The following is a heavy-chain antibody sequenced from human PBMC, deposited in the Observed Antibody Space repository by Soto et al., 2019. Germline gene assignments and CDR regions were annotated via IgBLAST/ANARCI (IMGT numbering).Heavy chain of an antibody. CDR2: IIPIFGTA. D-gene: IGHD1-26*01. CDR1: GGTFSSYS. CDR3: ARDGGRHSGGIDY. Sequence: QVQLVQSGAEVKKPGSSVKVSCKASGGTFSSYSINWVRQAPGQGLEWMGEIIPIFGTANYAQKFQGRVTITADESTSTAYMELSSLRYEDTAVYYCARDGGRHSGGIDYWGQGTLVTVSS. J-gene: IGHJ4*02. V-gene: IGHV1-69*01.